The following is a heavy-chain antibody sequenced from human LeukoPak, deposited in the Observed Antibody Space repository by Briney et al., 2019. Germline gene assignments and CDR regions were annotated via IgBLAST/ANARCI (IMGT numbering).Heavy chain of an antibody. Sequence: SETLSLTCTVSGGSISSHYWSWIRQPPGKGLEWIGYIYYSGSTSYNPSLKSRVTISVDTSMNQFSLKLSSVTAADTAVYYCARVLGSVGYYYYYYMDVWGKGTTVTVSS. CDR2: IYYSGST. CDR1: GGSISSHY. D-gene: IGHD7-27*01. V-gene: IGHV4-59*11. CDR3: ARVLGSVGYYYYYYMDV. J-gene: IGHJ6*03.